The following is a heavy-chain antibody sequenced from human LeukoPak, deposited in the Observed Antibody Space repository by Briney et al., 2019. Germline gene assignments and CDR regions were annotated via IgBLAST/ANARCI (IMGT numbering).Heavy chain of an antibody. J-gene: IGHJ1*01. V-gene: IGHV3-23*01. Sequence: PGGSLRLSCAGSGFTLRNSAMSWVRQSPGKGPERVAGISGDDRQTSYADSVKGRFSISRDNSRNTLFLQMNSLRVDDTALYYCVWVHYTGDQVRGYFVRWGHGTLVTVSS. D-gene: IGHD3-10*01. CDR2: ISGDDRQT. CDR1: GFTLRNSA. CDR3: VWVHYTGDQVRGYFVR.